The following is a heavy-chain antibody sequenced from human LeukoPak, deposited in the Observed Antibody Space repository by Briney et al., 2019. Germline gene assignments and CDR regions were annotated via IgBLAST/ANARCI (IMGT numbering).Heavy chain of an antibody. D-gene: IGHD2-2*01. Sequence: ASQTLSLTCTVSGGSISSYYWSWIRQPAGKGLEWTGRIYSSGSTNYNPSLKSRVTMSVDTSKNQFSLKLSSVTAADTAVYYCARYVGCSSTSCYYYFDYWGQGTLVTVSS. V-gene: IGHV4-4*07. CDR3: ARYVGCSSTSCYYYFDY. CDR2: IYSSGST. J-gene: IGHJ4*02. CDR1: GGSISSYY.